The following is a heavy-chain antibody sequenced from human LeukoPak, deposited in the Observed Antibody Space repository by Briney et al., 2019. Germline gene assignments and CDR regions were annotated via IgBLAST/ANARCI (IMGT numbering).Heavy chain of an antibody. CDR3: ARGAPYSSSWYR. V-gene: IGHV4-34*01. Sequence: KPSETLSLTCAVYGGSFSGYYWSWIRQPPGKGLEWIGEINHSGSTNYNPSLKSRVTISVDTSKNQFSLKLSSVTAADTAVYYCARGAPYSSSWYRWGQGTLVTVSS. J-gene: IGHJ5*02. CDR1: GGSFSGYY. D-gene: IGHD6-13*01. CDR2: INHSGST.